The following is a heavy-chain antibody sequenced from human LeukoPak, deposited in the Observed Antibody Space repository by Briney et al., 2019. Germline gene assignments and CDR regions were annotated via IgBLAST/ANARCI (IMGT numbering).Heavy chain of an antibody. CDR2: IRGSGDPA. CDR3: AKDLSSGTGRGFDY. V-gene: IGHV3-23*01. J-gene: IGHJ4*02. D-gene: IGHD3/OR15-3a*01. Sequence: GESLRLSCVASGFPFSAYVMSWVRQAPNKGLEWVSGIRGSGDPAYYAESVKGRFTIQRDNSKNTLYLNMNSLRAEDTALYYCAKDLSSGTGRGFDYWGQGTLVSVSS. CDR1: GFPFSAYV.